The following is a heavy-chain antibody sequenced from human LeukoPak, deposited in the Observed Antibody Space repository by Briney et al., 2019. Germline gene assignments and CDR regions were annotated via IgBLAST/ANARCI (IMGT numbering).Heavy chain of an antibody. CDR3: ARGPYYYDSSGQKNSYFDY. CDR2: IYHSGST. J-gene: IGHJ4*02. V-gene: IGHV4-38-2*02. D-gene: IGHD3-22*01. Sequence: SETLSLTCTVSGYSISSGYYWGWIRQPPGKGLEWIGSIYHSGSTYYNPSLKSRVTISVDTSKNQFSLKLSSVTAADTAVYYCARGPYYYDSSGQKNSYFDYWGQGTLVTVSS. CDR1: GYSISSGYY.